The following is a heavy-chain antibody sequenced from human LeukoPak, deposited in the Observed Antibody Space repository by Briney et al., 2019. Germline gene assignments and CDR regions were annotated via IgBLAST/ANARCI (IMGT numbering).Heavy chain of an antibody. Sequence: QPGGSLRLSCAASGFTVSSNYMSWVRQAPGKGLEWVSVIYSGGSTYYADSVKGRFTISRDNSKNTLYLQMNSLRAEDTAVYYCASTGTYFGPHWFDPWGQGTLVTVSS. J-gene: IGHJ5*02. CDR3: ASTGTYFGPHWFDP. D-gene: IGHD3-9*01. CDR1: GFTVSSNY. V-gene: IGHV3-53*01. CDR2: IYSGGST.